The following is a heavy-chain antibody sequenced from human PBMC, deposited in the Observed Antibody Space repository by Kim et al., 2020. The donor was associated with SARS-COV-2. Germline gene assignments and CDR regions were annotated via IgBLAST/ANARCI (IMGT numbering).Heavy chain of an antibody. Sequence: STNYNPSLKSRVTISVDTSKNQFSLKLSSVTAADTAVYYCARASELWFDYWGQGTLVTVSS. D-gene: IGHD5-18*01. J-gene: IGHJ4*02. V-gene: IGHV4-59*01. CDR3: ARASELWFDY. CDR2: ST.